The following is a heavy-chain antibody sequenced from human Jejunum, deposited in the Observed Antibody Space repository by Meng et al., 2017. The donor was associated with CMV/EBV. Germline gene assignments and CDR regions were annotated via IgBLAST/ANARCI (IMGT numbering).Heavy chain of an antibody. CDR2: IKEDGSER. Sequence: FDLNTYWMSGVRQAPGKGLEWVANIKEDGSERFFVDSVKGRFTISRDGAQNSVYLEMNSLKVEDTGVYYCARDQPNYYDPSHSFQYWGQGTLVTVSS. CDR1: FDLNTYW. D-gene: IGHD3-3*01. J-gene: IGHJ1*01. V-gene: IGHV3-7*01. CDR3: ARDQPNYYDPSHSFQY.